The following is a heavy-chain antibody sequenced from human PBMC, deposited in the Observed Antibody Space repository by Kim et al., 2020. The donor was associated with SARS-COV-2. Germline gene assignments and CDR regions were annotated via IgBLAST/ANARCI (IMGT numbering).Heavy chain of an antibody. V-gene: IGHV3-23*01. Sequence: KGRFTISRDNSKITLYLQMNSLRSEDTAVYYCAKAYCSSTSCYRSFWFDPWGQGTLVTVSS. J-gene: IGHJ5*02. D-gene: IGHD2-2*01. CDR3: AKAYCSSTSCYRSFWFDP.